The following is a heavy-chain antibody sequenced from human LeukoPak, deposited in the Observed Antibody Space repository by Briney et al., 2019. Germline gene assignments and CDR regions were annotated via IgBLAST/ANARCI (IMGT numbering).Heavy chain of an antibody. J-gene: IGHJ4*02. CDR3: ARASSSRGSYSRRGEDYFDY. CDR2: INPSAGST. Sequence: ASVKVSFKASGYTLSSYYIHWVRQAPGQGLEWMGIINPSAGSTSYAQSFQGRVTMTRDTSSSTVYMELSSLRFDDTAIYYCARASSSRGSYSRRGEDYFDYWGQGTLVTVSS. V-gene: IGHV1-46*01. D-gene: IGHD1-26*01. CDR1: GYTLSSYY.